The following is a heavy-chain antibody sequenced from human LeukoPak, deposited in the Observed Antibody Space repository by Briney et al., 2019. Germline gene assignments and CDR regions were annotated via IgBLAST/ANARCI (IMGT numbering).Heavy chain of an antibody. CDR3: TRGPSRSTGYYYYYYMDD. V-gene: IGHV3-30*01. CDR2: ISYDGSDK. CDR1: GFTFSSYP. D-gene: IGHD6-6*01. J-gene: IGHJ6*03. Sequence: GGSLRLSCAASGFTFSSYPIHWVRQAPGKGLEWVALISYDGSDKYYADSVKGRFTISRDNSKSTLYLQMNSLRAEDTSVYYCTRGPSRSTGYYYYYYMDDWGKGATVTVSS.